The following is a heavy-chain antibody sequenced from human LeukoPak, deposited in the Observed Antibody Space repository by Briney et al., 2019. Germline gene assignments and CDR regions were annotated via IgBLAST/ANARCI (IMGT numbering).Heavy chain of an antibody. V-gene: IGHV1-18*01. J-gene: IGHJ4*02. CDR2: ISAYNSNT. CDR1: GYTFTTYG. Sequence: ASVKVSCKASGYTFTTYGISWVRQAPGQGLEWMGWISAYNSNTNYAQKFQGRVTMTRDTSISTAYMELSSLRSDDTAVYYCARGPATGDFDYWGQGTLVTVSS. D-gene: IGHD7-27*01. CDR3: ARGPATGDFDY.